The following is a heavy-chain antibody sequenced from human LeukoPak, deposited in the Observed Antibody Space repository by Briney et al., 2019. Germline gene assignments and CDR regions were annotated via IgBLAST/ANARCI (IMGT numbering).Heavy chain of an antibody. CDR3: ATPIGYSGYDFDY. CDR1: GYTFTTYY. CDR2: INPSGGST. J-gene: IGHJ4*02. V-gene: IGHV1-46*01. Sequence: EASVKVSCKASGYTFTTYYIHWVRQGPGQGLEWMGIINPSGGSTSYAQKFQGTVTMTRDTSTSTVYMELSSLRSEDTAVYYCATPIGYSGYDFDYWGQGTLVTVSS. D-gene: IGHD5-12*01.